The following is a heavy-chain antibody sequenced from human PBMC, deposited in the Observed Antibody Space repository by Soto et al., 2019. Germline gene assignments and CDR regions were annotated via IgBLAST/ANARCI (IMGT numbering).Heavy chain of an antibody. CDR1: GFTFSSYS. Sequence: EVQLVESGGGLVKPGGSLRLSCAASGFTFSSYSMNWVRQAPGKGLEWVSSISSSSSYIYYADSVKGRFTISRDNAKNSLYLQMNSLRAEDTAVYYCARELNDQKSGDYYYGMDVWGQGTTVTVSS. J-gene: IGHJ6*02. V-gene: IGHV3-21*04. D-gene: IGHD3-10*01. CDR3: ARELNDQKSGDYYYGMDV. CDR2: ISSSSSYI.